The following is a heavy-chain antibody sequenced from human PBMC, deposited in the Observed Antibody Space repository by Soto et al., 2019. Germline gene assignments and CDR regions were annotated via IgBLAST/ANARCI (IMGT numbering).Heavy chain of an antibody. CDR2: ISGSGGST. CDR3: AKILGSGTSMFDY. CDR1: GFTFSSYA. V-gene: IGHV3-23*01. Sequence: GGSLRLSCAASGFTFSSYAMSWVRQAPGKGLEWVSAISGSGGSTYYADSVKGRFTISRDNTKNTLYLQMNSLRAEDTAVYYCAKILGSGTSMFDYWGQGTLVTVSS. D-gene: IGHD1-26*01. J-gene: IGHJ4*02.